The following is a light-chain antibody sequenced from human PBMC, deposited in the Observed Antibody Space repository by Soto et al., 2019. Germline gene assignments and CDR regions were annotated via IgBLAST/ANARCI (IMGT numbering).Light chain of an antibody. J-gene: IGKJ1*01. V-gene: IGKV3-20*01. Sequence: EIVLTQSPGTLSLSPGERATLSCRASQSVSSSYLAWYQQKPGQAPRLLIYGASRRAPGIPDRFSGYGSGTDFTLTIRRLEPEDVAVYYCQQYARSPETFGQGTKVDFK. CDR2: GAS. CDR3: QQYARSPET. CDR1: QSVSSSY.